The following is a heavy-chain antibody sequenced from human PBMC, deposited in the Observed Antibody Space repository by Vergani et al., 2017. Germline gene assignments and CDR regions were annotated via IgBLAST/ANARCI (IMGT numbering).Heavy chain of an antibody. J-gene: IGHJ4*02. Sequence: QVQLQESGSGLVKPSQTLSLTCAVSGGSISSGGYSWSWIRQPPGKGLEWIGYIYHSGSTYYNPSLKSRVTISVDRSKNQFSLKLSSVTAADTAVYYCARGPRWFGESGGFDYWGQGTLVTVSS. CDR2: IYHSGST. CDR1: GGSISSGGYS. CDR3: ARGPRWFGESGGFDY. D-gene: IGHD3-10*01. V-gene: IGHV4-30-2*01.